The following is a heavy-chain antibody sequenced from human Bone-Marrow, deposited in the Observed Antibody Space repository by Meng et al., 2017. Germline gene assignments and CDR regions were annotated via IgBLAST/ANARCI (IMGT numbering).Heavy chain of an antibody. J-gene: IGHJ1*01. CDR1: GGTFSRYA. CDR3: AGKTYSSGWGEYFQH. Sequence: QVQRVQVGAEVKKPGSSVKVLCKASGGTFSRYAISWVRQAPGQGLEWMGGIIPIFGTANYAQKFQGRVTITTDESTSTAYMELSSLRSEDTAVYYCAGKTYSSGWGEYFQHWGQGTLVTVSS. V-gene: IGHV1-69*05. CDR2: IIPIFGTA. D-gene: IGHD6-19*01.